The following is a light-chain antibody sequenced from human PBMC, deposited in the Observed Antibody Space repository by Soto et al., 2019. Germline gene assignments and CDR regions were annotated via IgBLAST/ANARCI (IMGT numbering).Light chain of an antibody. CDR1: QNINNY. J-gene: IGKJ1*01. CDR2: DAS. V-gene: IGKV1-5*01. CDR3: QQYNSYSKT. Sequence: DIQMTQSPSSLSASVGDRVTITCRASQNINNYLHWYQQKPGKAPKLLIFDASSLESGVPSRFSGSGSGTEFTLTIRSLQPDDFATYYCQQYNSYSKTFGQGTKVDI.